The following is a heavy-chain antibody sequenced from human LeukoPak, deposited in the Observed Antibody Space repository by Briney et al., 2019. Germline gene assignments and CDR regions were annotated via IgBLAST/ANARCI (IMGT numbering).Heavy chain of an antibody. CDR2: INPSPGTT. Sequence: VASVKVSCKASGYTFTNYYIHWVRQAPGQGLEWMGKINPSPGTTASAERFQGRVAITRDTSTSTVYMELSSLTSEDTAVYYCARDLRVGATKDVFGGAFDVWGQGTMVTVSS. D-gene: IGHD1-26*01. J-gene: IGHJ3*01. CDR3: ARDLRVGATKDVFGGAFDV. V-gene: IGHV1-46*01. CDR1: GYTFTNYY.